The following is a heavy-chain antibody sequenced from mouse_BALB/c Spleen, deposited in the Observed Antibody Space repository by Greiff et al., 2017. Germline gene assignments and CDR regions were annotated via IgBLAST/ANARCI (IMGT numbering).Heavy chain of an antibody. CDR1: GFTFSSYG. CDR3: ARHDGDFLFDY. J-gene: IGHJ2*01. Sequence: DVQLVESGGDLVKPGGSLKLSCAASGFTFSSYGMSWVRQTPDKRLEWVPTISSGGSYTYYPDSVKGRFTISRDNAKNTLYLQMSSLKSEDTAMYYCARHDGDFLFDYWGQGTTLTVSS. V-gene: IGHV5-6*01. CDR2: ISSGGSYT. D-gene: IGHD2-13*01.